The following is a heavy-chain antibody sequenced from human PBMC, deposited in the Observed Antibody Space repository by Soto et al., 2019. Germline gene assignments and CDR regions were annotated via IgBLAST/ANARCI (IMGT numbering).Heavy chain of an antibody. Sequence: QVQLVQSGAEVKKPGASVKVSCKASGYTFTSYGIIWVRQATGQGLEWMGWINAYNGNTNYAQTVQGRVTMTTDTSTSTAYMELRSLRCDDTAVYYCARDVGYGLIDYWGQGTLVTVSS. CDR3: ARDVGYGLIDY. V-gene: IGHV1-18*01. D-gene: IGHD5-18*01. CDR2: INAYNGNT. J-gene: IGHJ4*02. CDR1: GYTFTSYG.